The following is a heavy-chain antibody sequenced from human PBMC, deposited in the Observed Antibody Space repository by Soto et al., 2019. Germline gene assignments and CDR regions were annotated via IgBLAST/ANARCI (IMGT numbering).Heavy chain of an antibody. D-gene: IGHD3-16*01. CDR1: GFSLSESG. J-gene: IGHJ5*02. V-gene: IGHV3-33*03. CDR2: IFDDGINK. CDR3: AKEHNRIGGHNWFDP. Sequence: HVQLVESGGGVVQPGESLRLSCAASGFSLSESGMHWVRQAPGKGLEWVACIFDDGINKYYPDSVKGRFTISRDTSKNTLYLQMNSLRAEDTAVYYCAKEHNRIGGHNWFDPWGQGTLVTVSS.